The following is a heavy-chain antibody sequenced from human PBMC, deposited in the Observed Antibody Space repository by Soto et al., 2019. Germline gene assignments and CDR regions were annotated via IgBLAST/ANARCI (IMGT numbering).Heavy chain of an antibody. J-gene: IGHJ5*02. Sequence: EVLLLESGGGLVQPGGSLRLSCAASGFTFSSYAMSWVRQATGKGLEWYSAISGSGGSTYYADSVTGRFTLSRDNSENTVYLQLNRLRAENTAVYYCANHIWVGELSTWGQGTLGTVSS. CDR1: GFTFSSYA. CDR2: ISGSGGST. D-gene: IGHD3-10*01. CDR3: ANHIWVGELST. V-gene: IGHV3-23*01.